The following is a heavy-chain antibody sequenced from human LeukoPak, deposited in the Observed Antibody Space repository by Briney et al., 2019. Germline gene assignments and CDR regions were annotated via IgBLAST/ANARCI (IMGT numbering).Heavy chain of an antibody. D-gene: IGHD4/OR15-4a*01. CDR1: GYTFTAYY. CDR2: INPNNGGT. J-gene: IGHJ3*01. V-gene: IGHV1-2*02. CDR3: AREDGDNGYDF. Sequence: GASVKVSCKASGYTFTAYYMHWVRQAPGQELEWMGWINPNNGGTRYGQIFQGRVTMKRDTPISTAYLDLGSLRSDDTAVYYCAREDGDNGYDFWGAGTMVTVSS.